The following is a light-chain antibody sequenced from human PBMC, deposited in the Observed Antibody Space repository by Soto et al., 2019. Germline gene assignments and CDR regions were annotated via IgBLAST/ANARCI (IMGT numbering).Light chain of an antibody. CDR3: QQYFKSPWT. V-gene: IGKV4-1*01. CDR1: QTVLANSNNMNY. J-gene: IGKJ1*01. CDR2: WAS. Sequence: DIVMTQSPDSLAVSLGERATINCKSSQTVLANSNNMNYSAWYQQKPGQPPKLVIYWASTRESGVPERFSGSGSGTDFTLTISRLQPEDVAVYYCQQYFKSPWTFGQGTKVEIK.